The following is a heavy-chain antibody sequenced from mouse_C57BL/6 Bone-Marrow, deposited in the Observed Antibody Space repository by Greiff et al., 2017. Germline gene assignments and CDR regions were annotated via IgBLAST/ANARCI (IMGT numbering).Heavy chain of an antibody. J-gene: IGHJ2*01. Sequence: VKLQESGPELVKPGASVKISCKASGYTFTDYYINWVKQRPGQGLEWIGWIFPGSGSTYYNEKFKGKATLTVDKSSSTAYMLLSSLTSEDSAVYFCASDGYYDYFDYWGQGTTLTVSS. V-gene: IGHV1-75*01. D-gene: IGHD2-3*01. CDR2: IFPGSGST. CDR1: GYTFTDYY. CDR3: ASDGYYDYFDY.